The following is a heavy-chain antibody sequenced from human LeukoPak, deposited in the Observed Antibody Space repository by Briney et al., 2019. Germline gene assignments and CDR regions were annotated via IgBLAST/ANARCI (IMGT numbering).Heavy chain of an antibody. V-gene: IGHV3-74*01. CDR1: GFTFSSYW. J-gene: IGHJ6*02. Sequence: TGGSLRLSCAASGFTFSSYWMHWVRQAPGKGLVWVSRINSDGSSTSYADSVKGRFTISRDNAKNTLYLQMNSLRAGDTAVYYCARERVVVTAIEDCYYGMDVWGQGTTVTVSS. CDR3: ARERVVVTAIEDCYYGMDV. D-gene: IGHD2-21*02. CDR2: INSDGSST.